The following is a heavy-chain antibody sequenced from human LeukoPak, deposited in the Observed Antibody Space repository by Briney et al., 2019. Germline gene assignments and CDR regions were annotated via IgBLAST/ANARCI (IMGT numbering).Heavy chain of an antibody. Sequence: GGSLRLSCAASGFTVSSNYMSWVRQAPGKGLEWVSVIYSGGSTYYADSVKGRFTISRDNSKNTLYLQMNSLRAEDTAVYYCARDGGIGGTCYSDYWGQGTLVTVSS. V-gene: IGHV3-66*01. D-gene: IGHD2-15*01. CDR2: IYSGGST. CDR3: ARDGGIGGTCYSDY. CDR1: GFTVSSNY. J-gene: IGHJ4*02.